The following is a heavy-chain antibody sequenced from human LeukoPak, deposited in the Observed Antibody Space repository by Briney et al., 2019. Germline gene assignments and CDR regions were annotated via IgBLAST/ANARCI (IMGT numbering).Heavy chain of an antibody. CDR1: GFTFSNYA. J-gene: IGHJ4*02. D-gene: IGHD3-9*01. Sequence: GGSLRLSCVASGFTFSNYAMSWVRQAPGKRLEWVSAVTGRGGSTYYADSVKGRFTVSRDNSRNTLFLQMNSLRAEDTAIYYCAKWGDFDILTGYYVSDFWGQGTLVTVSS. CDR2: VTGRGGST. CDR3: AKWGDFDILTGYYVSDF. V-gene: IGHV3-23*01.